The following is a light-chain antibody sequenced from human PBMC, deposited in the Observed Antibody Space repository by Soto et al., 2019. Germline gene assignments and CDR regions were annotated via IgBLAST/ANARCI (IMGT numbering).Light chain of an antibody. CDR2: EVT. CDR1: SSDVGGYNY. V-gene: IGLV2-14*01. J-gene: IGLJ3*02. CDR3: SSSTSRRTGV. Sequence: QSALTQPASVSGSPGQSITISCTGTSSDVGGYNYVSWYQQHPGIAPKLIIYEVTNRPSGVSNRFSGSKSGNTASLTISGLQADDDAGYYCSSSTSRRTGVFGGGTKLTVL.